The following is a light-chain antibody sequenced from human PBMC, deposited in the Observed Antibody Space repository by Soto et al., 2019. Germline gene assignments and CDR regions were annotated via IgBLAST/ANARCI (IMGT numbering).Light chain of an antibody. CDR1: QSISNF. CDR3: QQYNGYSVT. Sequence: DIQLTQSPSTLSASVGDRVIITCRASQSISNFLAWYQQKPGKAPKLLIYKASSLESGVPSRFSGSGSGTEFTPTISTLERDDFATYSCQQYNGYSVTFGQGTKVEI. J-gene: IGKJ1*01. V-gene: IGKV1-5*03. CDR2: KAS.